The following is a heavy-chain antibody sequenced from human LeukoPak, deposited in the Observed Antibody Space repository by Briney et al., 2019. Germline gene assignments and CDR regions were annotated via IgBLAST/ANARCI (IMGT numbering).Heavy chain of an antibody. J-gene: IGHJ6*03. CDR1: GLTLSSYS. Sequence: GGSLRLSCAASGLTLSSYSMTWVRQAPGKGLEWVSYISSSSSTIYYADSVKGRFTISRDNAKNSLYLQMNSLRAEDTAVYYCARGGLVDMDVWGKGTTVTVSS. V-gene: IGHV3-48*04. CDR2: ISSSSSTI. D-gene: IGHD6-19*01. CDR3: ARGGLVDMDV.